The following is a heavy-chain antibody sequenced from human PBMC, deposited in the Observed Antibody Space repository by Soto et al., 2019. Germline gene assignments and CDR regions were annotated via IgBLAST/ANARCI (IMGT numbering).Heavy chain of an antibody. Sequence: PSETLSLTCTVSGGSISSSSYYWGWIRQPPGKGLEWIGSIYYSGSTYYNPSLKSRVTISVDTSKNQFSLKLSSVTAADTAVYYCARQAITFDYWGQGTLVTVSS. J-gene: IGHJ4*02. CDR3: ARQAITFDY. CDR1: GGSISSSSYY. V-gene: IGHV4-39*01. CDR2: IYYSGST.